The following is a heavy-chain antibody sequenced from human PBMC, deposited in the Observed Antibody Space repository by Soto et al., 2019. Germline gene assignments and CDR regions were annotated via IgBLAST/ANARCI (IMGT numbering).Heavy chain of an antibody. CDR1: GYTSTSYG. J-gene: IGHJ5*02. Sequence: QVQLVQSGAEVKKPGASVKVSCKASGYTSTSYGISWVRQAPGQGLEWMGWISAYNGNTNYAQKLQGRVTMTTDTSTITAYMELRSLRSDDTAVYYCARARAGLRLGELSFGAWGQGTLVTVSS. CDR2: ISAYNGNT. D-gene: IGHD3-16*02. CDR3: ARARAGLRLGELSFGA. V-gene: IGHV1-18*01.